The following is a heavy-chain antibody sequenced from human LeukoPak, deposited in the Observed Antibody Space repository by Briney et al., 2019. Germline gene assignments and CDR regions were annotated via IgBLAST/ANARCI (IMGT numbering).Heavy chain of an antibody. J-gene: IGHJ3*02. CDR2: INPNSGGT. Sequence: GASVKVSCKASGYTFAAYSMDWVRQAPGQGLEWMGWINPNSGGTNYAQKFQGRVAMTRGTSINTAYMELSGLRSDDTAVYYCARRGDAFDIWGQGTMVTVSS. CDR1: GYTFAAYS. V-gene: IGHV1-2*02. CDR3: ARRGDAFDI.